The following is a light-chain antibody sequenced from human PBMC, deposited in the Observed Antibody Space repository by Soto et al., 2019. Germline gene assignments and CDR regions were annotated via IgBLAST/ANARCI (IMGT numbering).Light chain of an antibody. CDR1: QSISSY. V-gene: IGKV1-39*01. Sequence: DIQMTQSPSSLSASVGDRVTITCRASQSISSYLNWYQQKPGKAPKLLIYTASSLQSGVPSRFSGSGSGTDFTLTISSLQPEDVAVYYCQQYYATPLTFGGGTGVRIK. CDR2: TAS. CDR3: QQYYATPLT. J-gene: IGKJ4*01.